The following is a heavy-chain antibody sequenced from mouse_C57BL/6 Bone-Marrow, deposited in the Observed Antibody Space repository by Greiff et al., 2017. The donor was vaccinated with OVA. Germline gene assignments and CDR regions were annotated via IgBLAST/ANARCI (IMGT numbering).Heavy chain of an antibody. V-gene: IGHV1-81*01. Sequence: VQRVESGAELARPGASVKLSCKASGYTFTSYGISWVKQRTGQGLEWIGEIYPRSGNTYYNEKFKGKATLTADKSSSTAYMELRSLTSEDSAVYFCAGITTVDWYFDVWGTGTTVTVSS. CDR1: GYTFTSYG. J-gene: IGHJ1*03. D-gene: IGHD1-1*01. CDR2: IYPRSGNT. CDR3: AGITTVDWYFDV.